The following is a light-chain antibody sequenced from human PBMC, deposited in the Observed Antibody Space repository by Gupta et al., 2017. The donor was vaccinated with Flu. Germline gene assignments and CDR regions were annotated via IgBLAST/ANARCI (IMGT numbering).Light chain of an antibody. Sequence: PATLSLSPGERATLSCRASQSVRSYLAWYQQKPGQAPRLLIYDTSNRATGIPARFSGSGSGTDFTLTISSREPEDFAVYYCQQRSNWPWTFGQGTKVEIK. CDR3: QQRSNWPWT. J-gene: IGKJ1*01. CDR1: QSVRSY. V-gene: IGKV3-11*01. CDR2: DTS.